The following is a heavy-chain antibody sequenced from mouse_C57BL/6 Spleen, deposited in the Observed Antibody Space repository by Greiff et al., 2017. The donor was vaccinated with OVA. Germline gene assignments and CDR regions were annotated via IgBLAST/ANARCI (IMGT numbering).Heavy chain of an antibody. Sequence: VQLQQPGTELVKPGASVKLSCKASGYTFTSYWMHWVKQRPGQGLEWIGNINPSNGGTNYNEKFKSKATLTVDKSSSTAYMQLSSLTSEDSEVDYCAGHYYGSSYLYYFDYWGQGTTLTVSS. CDR2: INPSNGGT. J-gene: IGHJ2*01. D-gene: IGHD1-1*01. CDR3: AGHYYGSSYLYYFDY. CDR1: GYTFTSYW. V-gene: IGHV1-53*01.